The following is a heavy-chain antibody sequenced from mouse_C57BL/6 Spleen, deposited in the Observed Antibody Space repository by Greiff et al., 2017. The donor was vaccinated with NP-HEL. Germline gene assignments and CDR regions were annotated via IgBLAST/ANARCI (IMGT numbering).Heavy chain of an antibody. D-gene: IGHD2-2*01. J-gene: IGHJ4*01. CDR3: ARAIYYGYDVRYAMDY. Sequence: EVKLQESGPGLVKPSQSLSLTCSVTGYSITSGYYWNWIRQFPGNKLEWMGYISYDGSNNYNPSLKNRISITRDTSKNQFFLKLNSVTTEDTATYYCARAIYYGYDVRYAMDYWGQGTSVTVSS. CDR1: GYSITSGYY. CDR2: ISYDGSN. V-gene: IGHV3-6*01.